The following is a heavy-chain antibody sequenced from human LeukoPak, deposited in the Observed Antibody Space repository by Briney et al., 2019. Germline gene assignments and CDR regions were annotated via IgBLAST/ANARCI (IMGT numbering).Heavy chain of an antibody. CDR1: GGSISSSSYY. CDR2: IYYSGST. CDR3: ARHLGAARIRYFDY. J-gene: IGHJ4*02. D-gene: IGHD2-15*01. V-gene: IGHV4-39*01. Sequence: SETLSLTCTVSGGSISSSSYYWGWIRQPPGKGLEWIGSIYYSGSTHYNPSLKSRVTISVDTSKNQFSLKLSSVTAADTAVYYCARHLGAARIRYFDYWGQGTLVTVSS.